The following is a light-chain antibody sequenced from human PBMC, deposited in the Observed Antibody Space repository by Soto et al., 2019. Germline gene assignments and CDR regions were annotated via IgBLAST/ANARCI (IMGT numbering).Light chain of an antibody. CDR2: AAS. CDR3: QQSYSTPQFT. Sequence: DIQMTQSPSSLSASVGDRVTITCRTSQSISSYLNWYQQKPGKAPKLLIYAASSLQSGVPSRFRGSGSGTDFTLTISSLQPEDFATYYCQQSYSTPQFTFGPGTKVDI. J-gene: IGKJ3*01. V-gene: IGKV1-39*01. CDR1: QSISSY.